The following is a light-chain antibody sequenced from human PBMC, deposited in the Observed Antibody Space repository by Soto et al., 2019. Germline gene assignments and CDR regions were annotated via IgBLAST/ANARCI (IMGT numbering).Light chain of an antibody. CDR3: KSFDTRLTGSRV. V-gene: IGLV1-40*01. Sequence: QSVLTQPPSGSGAPGQRVTISCTGNSSNIGAGYDVHWYQHVAGTAPKILLFGNSNRPSGVSDRFSGSKSGASGSLAITGLQTEDEAVYYCKSFDTRLTGSRVFGGGTQLTVL. J-gene: IGLJ3*02. CDR1: SSNIGAGYD. CDR2: GNS.